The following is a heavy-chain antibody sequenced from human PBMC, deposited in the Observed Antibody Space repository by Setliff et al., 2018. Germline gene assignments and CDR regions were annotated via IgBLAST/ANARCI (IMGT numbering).Heavy chain of an antibody. V-gene: IGHV4-38-2*01. CDR1: GFSISSGYY. J-gene: IGHJ5*02. CDR2: IHHSGKA. D-gene: IGHD3-22*01. Sequence: ETLSLTCAASGFSISSGYYWGWIRQPPGKGLEWIVNIHHSGKAYYNPSLKSRVTMSVDTSKNHVSLKLSSVTAADTAVYYCARAHTWSLPNDNSGYPGWFDPWGQGTLVTVSS. CDR3: ARAHTWSLPNDNSGYPGWFDP.